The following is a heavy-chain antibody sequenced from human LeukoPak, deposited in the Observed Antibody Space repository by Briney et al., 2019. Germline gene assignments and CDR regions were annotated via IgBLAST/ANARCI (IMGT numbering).Heavy chain of an antibody. Sequence: QPGGSLRLSCAASGFTFSSYAMHWVRQAPGKGLEWVAVISYDGSNKYYADSVKGRFTISRDNSKNTLYLQMNSLRAEDTAVYYCARDMPYYYDSSGFLNIDYWGQGTLVNVSS. D-gene: IGHD3-22*01. V-gene: IGHV3-30*01. CDR2: ISYDGSNK. CDR1: GFTFSSYA. CDR3: ARDMPYYYDSSGFLNIDY. J-gene: IGHJ4*02.